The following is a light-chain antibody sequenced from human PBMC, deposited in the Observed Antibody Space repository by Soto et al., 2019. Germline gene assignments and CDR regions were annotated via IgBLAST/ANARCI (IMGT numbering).Light chain of an antibody. V-gene: IGLV2-14*03. CDR3: STYTSSRTR. Sequence: QSALTQPASVSGSPGQSITISCTGTSSDIGGYIYVSWYQHHPGKAPKLLIYDVSNRPSGVSNRFSGSKSGNTASLTISGLQVEDEADYFCSTYTSSRTRFGGGTKVTV. CDR1: SSDIGGYIY. J-gene: IGLJ2*01. CDR2: DVS.